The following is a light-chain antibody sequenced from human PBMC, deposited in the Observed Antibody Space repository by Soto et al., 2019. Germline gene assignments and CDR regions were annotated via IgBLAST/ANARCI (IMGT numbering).Light chain of an antibody. CDR3: QQYNNWPRT. CDR2: GAS. V-gene: IGKV3-20*01. CDR1: QSVSSSY. Sequence: EIVLTQSPGTLSLSPVERSTLSCRASQSVSSSYLAWYQQKPGQAPRLLIYGASSRATGIPDRFSGSGSGTDFTLTISRLEPEDFAVYYCQQYNNWPRTFGQGTKGDIK. J-gene: IGKJ1*01.